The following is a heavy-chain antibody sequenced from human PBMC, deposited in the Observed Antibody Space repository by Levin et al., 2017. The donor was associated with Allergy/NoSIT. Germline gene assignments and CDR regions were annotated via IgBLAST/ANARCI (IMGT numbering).Heavy chain of an antibody. CDR2: ISYDGSNK. D-gene: IGHD6-19*01. CDR3: AKSSIVIYSSGWYDY. Sequence: GGSLRLSCAASGFTFSSYGMHWVRQAPGKGLEWVAVISYDGSNKYYADSVKGRFTISRDNSKNTLYLQMNSLRAEDTAVYYCAKSSIVIYSSGWYDYWGQGTLVTVSS. V-gene: IGHV3-30*18. J-gene: IGHJ4*02. CDR1: GFTFSSYG.